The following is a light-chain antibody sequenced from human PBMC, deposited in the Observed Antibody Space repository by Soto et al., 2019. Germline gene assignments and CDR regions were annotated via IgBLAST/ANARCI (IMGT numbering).Light chain of an antibody. V-gene: IGKV4-1*01. CDR1: QSVLYSSNNKNY. Sequence: DILMTQSPASLAVSLGERATINCESSQSVLYSSNNKNYLAWYQQKPGQPPKLLIYWASTRESGVPDRFSGSGSGTDFTLTISSLQAEDVAVYYCQQYYSTPITFGQGTRLE. CDR2: WAS. CDR3: QQYYSTPIT. J-gene: IGKJ5*01.